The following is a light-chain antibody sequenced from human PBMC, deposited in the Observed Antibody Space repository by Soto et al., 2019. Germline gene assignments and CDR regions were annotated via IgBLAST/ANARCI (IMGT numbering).Light chain of an antibody. CDR2: DVS. CDR3: SSYPSSGTIL. Sequence: QSALTQPASVSGSPGQSITIYCTGTSSDVGGYNYVSWYQQHPGKPPKLMIYDVSNRPSGVSNRFSGSMSGNTASLTISGLQAEDEADYYCSSYPSSGTILFGGGTKLTVL. V-gene: IGLV2-14*03. J-gene: IGLJ2*01. CDR1: SSDVGGYNY.